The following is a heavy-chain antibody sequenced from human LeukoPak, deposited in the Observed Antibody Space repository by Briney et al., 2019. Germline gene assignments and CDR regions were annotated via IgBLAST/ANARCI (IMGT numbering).Heavy chain of an antibody. D-gene: IGHD3-10*01. J-gene: IGHJ4*02. CDR2: INHSGST. CDR3: AEYGSGSYYNFDY. Sequence: SETLSLTCAVYGGSFSGYYWSWIRQPPGKGLEWIGEINHSGSTYYNPSLKSRVTISVDTSKNQFSLKLSSVTAADTAVYYCAEYGSGSYYNFDYWGQGTLVTVSS. V-gene: IGHV4-34*01. CDR1: GGSFSGYY.